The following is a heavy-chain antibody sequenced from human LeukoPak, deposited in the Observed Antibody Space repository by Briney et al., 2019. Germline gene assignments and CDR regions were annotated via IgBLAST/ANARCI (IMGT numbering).Heavy chain of an antibody. V-gene: IGHV3-53*01. CDR3: ARDWGRVPDAFDI. Sequence: AGSLRLSCAASGFTVSSNYMNWVRQAPGKGLEWDSVIYSGGSTYYADSVKGRFTISRDNSKNTLYLQMNSLRAEDTAVYYCARDWGRVPDAFDIWGQGTMVTVSS. CDR1: GFTVSSNY. CDR2: IYSGGST. D-gene: IGHD7-27*01. J-gene: IGHJ3*02.